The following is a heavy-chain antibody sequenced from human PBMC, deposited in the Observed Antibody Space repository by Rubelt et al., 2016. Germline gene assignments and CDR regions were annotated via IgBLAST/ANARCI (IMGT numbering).Heavy chain of an antibody. V-gene: IGHV3-64*05. CDR3: VKRGYNNGFYFDY. CDR1: GFTFSSYA. Sequence: EVQLLESGGGLVQPGGSLRLSCSASGFTFSSYAMHWVRQAPGKGLEYVSAISSNGGRTYYADSVKGRFTISRDNSKNTLHYQMNSLRPEDTAVYYCVKRGYNNGFYFDYWGQGTLVTVSS. J-gene: IGHJ4*02. D-gene: IGHD5-18*01. CDR2: ISSNGGRT.